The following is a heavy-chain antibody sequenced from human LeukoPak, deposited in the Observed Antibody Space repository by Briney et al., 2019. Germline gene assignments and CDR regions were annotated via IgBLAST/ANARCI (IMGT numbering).Heavy chain of an antibody. CDR1: GGSISSGGYS. CDR2: IYHSGST. D-gene: IGHD2-21*02. Sequence: SETLSLTCAVSGGSISSGGYSWSWTRQPPGKGLEWIGYIYHSGSTYYNPPLKSRVTISVDRSKNQFSLKLSSVTAADTAVYYCARGGDTYGQFDPWGQGTLVTVSS. J-gene: IGHJ5*02. V-gene: IGHV4-30-2*01. CDR3: ARGGDTYGQFDP.